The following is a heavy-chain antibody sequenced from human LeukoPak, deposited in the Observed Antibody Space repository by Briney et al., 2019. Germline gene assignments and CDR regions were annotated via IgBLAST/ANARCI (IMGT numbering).Heavy chain of an antibody. CDR3: ARGGALWFGESTN. CDR1: GYSISSGYY. D-gene: IGHD3-10*01. J-gene: IGHJ4*02. CDR2: IYHSGST. Sequence: SETLSLTCTVSGYSISSGYYWGWIRQPPGKGLEWIGSIYHSGSTNYNPSLKSRVTISVDKSKNQFSLKLSSVTAADTAVYYCARGGALWFGESTNWGQGTLVTVSS. V-gene: IGHV4-38-2*02.